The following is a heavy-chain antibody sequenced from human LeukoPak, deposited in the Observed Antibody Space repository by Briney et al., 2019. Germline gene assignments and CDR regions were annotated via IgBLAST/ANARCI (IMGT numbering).Heavy chain of an antibody. CDR1: GFTFSSYA. V-gene: IGHV3-23*01. CDR2: ISGSGGST. CDR3: AKARGYCSSTSCLMDDAFDI. D-gene: IGHD2-2*01. Sequence: GSLRLSCAASGFTFSSYAMSWVRQAPGKGLEWVPAISGSGGSTYYADSVKGRFTISRDNSKNTLYLQMNSLRAEDTAVYYCAKARGYCSSTSCLMDDAFDIWGQGTMVTVSS. J-gene: IGHJ3*02.